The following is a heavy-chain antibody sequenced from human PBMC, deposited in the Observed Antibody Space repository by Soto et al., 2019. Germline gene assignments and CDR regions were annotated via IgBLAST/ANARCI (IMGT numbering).Heavy chain of an antibody. CDR2: IYYSGST. CDR1: GGSISSGEYY. CDR3: ARRYSSSFDY. Sequence: PSETLSLTCTVSGGSISSGEYYWSWIRQPPGKGLEWIGYIYYSGSTNYNPSLKSRVTISVDTSKNQFSLKLSSVTAADTAVYYCARRYSSSFDYWGQGTLVTVS. D-gene: IGHD6-13*01. J-gene: IGHJ4*02. V-gene: IGHV4-61*08.